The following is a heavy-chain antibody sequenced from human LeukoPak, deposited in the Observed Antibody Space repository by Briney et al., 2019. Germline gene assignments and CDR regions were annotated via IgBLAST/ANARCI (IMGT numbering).Heavy chain of an antibody. CDR3: ATDYNGSGEGWFDP. Sequence: ASVKVSCKVSGYTLTELSMHWVRQAPGKGLEWMGGFDPEDGETIYAQKFQGRVTMTEDTSTDTAYMELSSLRSEDTAVYYCATDYNGSGEGWFDPWGQGALVTVSS. CDR2: FDPEDGET. V-gene: IGHV1-24*01. CDR1: GYTLTELS. J-gene: IGHJ5*02. D-gene: IGHD3-10*01.